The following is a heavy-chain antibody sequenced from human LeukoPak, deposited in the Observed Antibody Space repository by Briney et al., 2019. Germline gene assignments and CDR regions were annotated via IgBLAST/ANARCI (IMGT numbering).Heavy chain of an antibody. CDR2: MNPNSGNT. CDR3: ARERETISSSWYGDYYYYYGMDV. CDR1: GYTFTSYD. Sequence: ASVKVSCKASGYTFTSYDINWVRQATGQGLEWMGWMNPNSGNTGYAQKFQGRVTMTRNTSISTAYMELSSLRSEDTAVYYCARERETISSSWYGDYYYYYGMDVWGQGTTVTVSS. D-gene: IGHD6-13*01. J-gene: IGHJ6*02. V-gene: IGHV1-8*01.